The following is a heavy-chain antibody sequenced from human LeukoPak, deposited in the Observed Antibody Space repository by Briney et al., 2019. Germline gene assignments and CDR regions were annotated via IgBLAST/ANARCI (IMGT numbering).Heavy chain of an antibody. J-gene: IGHJ6*02. CDR3: ARDADYYGMDV. CDR1: GGSISGGGYS. V-gene: IGHV4-30-2*01. Sequence: PSETLSLTCAVSGGSISGGGYSWSWIRQPPGKGLEWIGYIYHSGSTYYNPSLKSRVTISVDRSKNQFSLKLSSVTAADTAVYYCARDADYYGMDVWGQGTTVTVSS. CDR2: IYHSGST.